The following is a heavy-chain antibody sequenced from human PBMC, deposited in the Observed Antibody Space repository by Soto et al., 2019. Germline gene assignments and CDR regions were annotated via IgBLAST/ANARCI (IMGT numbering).Heavy chain of an antibody. CDR3: ARVDTAMVRIFDY. V-gene: IGHV4-30-2*01. D-gene: IGHD5-18*01. J-gene: IGHJ4*02. Sequence: SETLSLTCAVSGGSISSGGYSWSWIRQPPGKGLEWIGYIYHSGSTYYNPSPKSRVTISVDRSKNQFSLKLSSVTAADTAVYYCARVDTAMVRIFDYWGQGTLVTVSS. CDR1: GGSISSGGYS. CDR2: IYHSGST.